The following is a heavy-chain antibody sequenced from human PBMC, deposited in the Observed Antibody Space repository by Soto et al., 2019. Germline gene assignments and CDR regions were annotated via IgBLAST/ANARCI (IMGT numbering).Heavy chain of an antibody. CDR2: IYYSGST. J-gene: IGHJ4*02. CDR3: ARLVVISLYYFDY. D-gene: IGHD3-22*01. Sequence: QVQLQESGPGLVKPSQTLSLTCTVSGGSISSGDYYWSWIRQPPGKGLEWIGYIYYSGSTYYNPSLKSRVXXSXDXXKNQFSLKLSSVTAADTAVYYCARLVVISLYYFDYWGQGTLVTVSS. V-gene: IGHV4-30-4*01. CDR1: GGSISSGDYY.